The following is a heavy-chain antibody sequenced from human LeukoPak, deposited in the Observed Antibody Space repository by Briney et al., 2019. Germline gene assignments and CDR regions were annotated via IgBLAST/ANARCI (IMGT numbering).Heavy chain of an antibody. CDR1: GFTFRTSG. J-gene: IGHJ4*02. Sequence: GGSLRLSCAASGFTFRTSGMNWVRQAPGKGLEWVSYISSSGTTISYAQSVKGRFTISRDNAKNSLYLQMNSLRAEDTAVYYCTTSDINYRPFDNWGQGTLVTVSS. CDR2: ISSSGTTI. D-gene: IGHD4-11*01. CDR3: TTSDINYRPFDN. V-gene: IGHV3-48*04.